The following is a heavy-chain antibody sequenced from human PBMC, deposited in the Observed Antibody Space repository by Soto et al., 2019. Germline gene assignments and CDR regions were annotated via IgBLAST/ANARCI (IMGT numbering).Heavy chain of an antibody. D-gene: IGHD2-21*02. CDR2: ISGSGGST. CDR3: AKGVSAYCGGDCYFDY. CDR1: GFTFSSYA. J-gene: IGHJ4*02. V-gene: IGHV3-23*01. Sequence: QTGGSLRLSCAASGFTFSSYAMSWVRQAPGKGLEWVSAISGSGGSTYYADSVKGRFTISRDNSKNTLYLQMNSLRAEDTAVYYCAKGVSAYCGGDCYFDYWGQGTLVTVSS.